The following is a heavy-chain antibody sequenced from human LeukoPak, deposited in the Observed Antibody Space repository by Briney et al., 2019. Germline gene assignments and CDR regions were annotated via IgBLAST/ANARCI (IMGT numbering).Heavy chain of an antibody. V-gene: IGHV3-23*01. Sequence: GGSLRLSCAASGFTFSNYAMSWVGQAPGKGLEWVSTISGSDGSTYYADSVKGRFTISRDNSKITLYLQMNSLRAEDTAVYYCASGAIGGGAFDIWGQGTMVTVSS. D-gene: IGHD3-16*01. CDR2: ISGSDGST. CDR1: GFTFSNYA. J-gene: IGHJ3*02. CDR3: ASGAIGGGAFDI.